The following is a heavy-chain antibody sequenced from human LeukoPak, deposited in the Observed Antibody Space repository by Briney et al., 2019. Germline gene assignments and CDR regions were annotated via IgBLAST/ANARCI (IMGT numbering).Heavy chain of an antibody. CDR1: GYTFTSYG. V-gene: IGHV1-18*01. CDR2: ISAYNGNT. CDR3: ARTTGLYGDSLNWFDP. Sequence: GASVKVSCKASGYTFTSYGISWVRQAPGQGFEWMGWISAYNGNTNYAQKLQGRVTMTTDTSTSTAYMELRSLRSDDTAVYYCARTTGLYGDSLNWFDPWGQGTLVTVSS. J-gene: IGHJ5*02. D-gene: IGHD4-17*01.